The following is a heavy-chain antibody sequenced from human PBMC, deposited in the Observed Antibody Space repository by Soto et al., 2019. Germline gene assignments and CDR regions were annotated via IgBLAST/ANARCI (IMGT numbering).Heavy chain of an antibody. CDR2: IWYDGSNE. J-gene: IGHJ4*02. V-gene: IGHV3-30*02. CDR1: GFTFSSYV. Sequence: GGSLRLSCGASGFTFSSYVMHWVRQAPGKGLEWVALIWYDGSNEYYADSVKGRFTISRDNSKNTLYLQMNSLRAEDTAVYYCASNPYYYDSSVDYWGQGTLVTVSS. D-gene: IGHD3-22*01. CDR3: ASNPYYYDSSVDY.